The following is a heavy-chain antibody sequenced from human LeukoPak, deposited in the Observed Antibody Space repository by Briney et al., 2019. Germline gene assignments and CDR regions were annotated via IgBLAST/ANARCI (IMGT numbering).Heavy chain of an antibody. CDR3: ARDVTGDQSWFFDL. V-gene: IGHV1-2*02. Sequence: ASVKVSCKASGYTFIGYYMHWVRQAPGQGLEWMGWINPNSGGTNYARKFQGRVTMTRDTSISTAYMELSRLRSDDTAVYYCARDVTGDQSWFFDLWGRGTLVTVSS. CDR2: INPNSGGT. J-gene: IGHJ2*01. D-gene: IGHD7-27*01. CDR1: GYTFIGYY.